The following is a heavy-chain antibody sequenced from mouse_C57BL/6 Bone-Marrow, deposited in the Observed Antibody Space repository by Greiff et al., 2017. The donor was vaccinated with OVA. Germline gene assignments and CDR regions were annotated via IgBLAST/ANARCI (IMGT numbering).Heavy chain of an antibody. CDR2: ISDGGSYT. CDR3: AQRGAWFAY. J-gene: IGHJ3*01. Sequence: EVKLMESGGGLVKPGGSLKLSCAASGFTFSSYAMSWVRQTPEKRLEWVATISDGGSYTYYPDNVKGRFTISRDNAKNNLYLQMSHLKSEDTAMYYCAQRGAWFAYWGQGTLVTVSA. V-gene: IGHV5-4*03. CDR1: GFTFSSYA.